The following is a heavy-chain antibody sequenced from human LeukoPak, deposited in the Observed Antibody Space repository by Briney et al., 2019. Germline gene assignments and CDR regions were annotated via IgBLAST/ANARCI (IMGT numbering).Heavy chain of an antibody. V-gene: IGHV1-2*06. CDR2: INPNSGGT. Sequence: GASVKVSCKASGYTFTGYYMHWVRQAPGQGLEWMGRINPNSGGTNYAQKLQGRVTMTRDTSISTVYMELSRLRSDDTAAYYCARERSGILGYYYYGMDVWGQGTTVTVSS. D-gene: IGHD3-10*01. J-gene: IGHJ6*02. CDR1: GYTFTGYY. CDR3: ARERSGILGYYYYGMDV.